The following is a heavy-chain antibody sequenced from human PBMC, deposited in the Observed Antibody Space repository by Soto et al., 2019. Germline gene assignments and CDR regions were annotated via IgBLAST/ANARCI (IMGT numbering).Heavy chain of an antibody. CDR3: ATTPYSSGWYQWFFDY. D-gene: IGHD6-19*01. CDR2: SIPIFGTA. Sequence: QVQLVQSGAEVKKPGSSVKVSCKASGGTFSSYAISWVRQAPGQGLEWMGGSIPIFGTANYAQKFQGRVTITADESTSTAYMELSSLRSEDTAVYYCATTPYSSGWYQWFFDYWGQGTLVTVSS. CDR1: GGTFSSYA. V-gene: IGHV1-69*01. J-gene: IGHJ4*02.